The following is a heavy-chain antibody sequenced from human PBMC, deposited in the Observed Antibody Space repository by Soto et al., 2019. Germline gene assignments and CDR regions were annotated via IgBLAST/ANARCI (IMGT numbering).Heavy chain of an antibody. CDR3: AKGGGAFTYGMDV. V-gene: IGHV3-23*01. CDR2: ISDSGDSA. D-gene: IGHD3-3*02. Sequence: EVQLLESGGGLVQPGGSLRLSCAVSGFTFSSYAMSWVRQAPGRGLEWVSTISDSGDSAYYADSVKGRFTISRDNSKNTLYLQMNSLRAEDTAVYYCAKGGGAFTYGMDVWGQGTTVTVSS. CDR1: GFTFSSYA. J-gene: IGHJ6*02.